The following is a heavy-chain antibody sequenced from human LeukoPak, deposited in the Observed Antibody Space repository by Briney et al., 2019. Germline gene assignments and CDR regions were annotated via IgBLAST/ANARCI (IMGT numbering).Heavy chain of an antibody. J-gene: IGHJ6*02. D-gene: IGHD3-10*01. CDR2: IYYSGST. CDR1: GGSISSYY. Sequence: SETLSLTCTVSGGSISSYYWSWIRLPPGKGPLWIGYIYYSGSTNYNPSLKSRVTISVDTSKNQFSLKLSSVTAADTAVYYCACGSGTLQGYGMDVWGQGTTVTVSS. V-gene: IGHV4-59*01. CDR3: ACGSGTLQGYGMDV.